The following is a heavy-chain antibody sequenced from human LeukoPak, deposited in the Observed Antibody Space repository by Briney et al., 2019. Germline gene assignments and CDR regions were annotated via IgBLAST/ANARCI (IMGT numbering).Heavy chain of an antibody. CDR1: GDSISVYY. J-gene: IGHJ4*02. Sequence: KPSETLSLNCTVSGDSISVYYWSWIRQPPGKGLEWIGYIFTSGTTNYNPSLKSRVTISVDTSKNQFSLKLSSVTAADTAVYYCARGQWLDPSYFDYWGQGTLVTVSS. CDR3: ARGQWLDPSYFDY. V-gene: IGHV4-4*09. D-gene: IGHD6-19*01. CDR2: IFTSGTT.